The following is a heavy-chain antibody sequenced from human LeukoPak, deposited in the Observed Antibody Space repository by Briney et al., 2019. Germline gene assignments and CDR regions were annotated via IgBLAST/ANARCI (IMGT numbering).Heavy chain of an antibody. CDR3: ARGGGLDV. V-gene: IGHV3-7*03. D-gene: IGHD3-16*01. Sequence: GGSLRLSCAASGFTFSSYWMNWARQAPGKGLEWVASINHNGNVNYYVDSVKGRFTISRDNAKNSLYLQMSNLRAEDTAVYSCARGGGLDVWGQGATVTVSS. CDR1: GFTFSSYW. J-gene: IGHJ6*02. CDR2: INHNGNVN.